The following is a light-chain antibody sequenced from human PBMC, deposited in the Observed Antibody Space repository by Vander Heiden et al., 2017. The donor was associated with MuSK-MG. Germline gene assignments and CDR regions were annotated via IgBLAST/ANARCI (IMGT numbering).Light chain of an antibody. CDR2: AAS. Sequence: DIQMTQSPSSLSASVGDRVTITCRASQSISSYLNWYQQKPGKAPKLLIYAASSLQSGVPSRFSGSGSGRDVTLTISSLQPEDFATYYCQQSYSTHSITFGQGTRLEIK. V-gene: IGKV1-39*01. CDR3: QQSYSTHSIT. J-gene: IGKJ5*01. CDR1: QSISSY.